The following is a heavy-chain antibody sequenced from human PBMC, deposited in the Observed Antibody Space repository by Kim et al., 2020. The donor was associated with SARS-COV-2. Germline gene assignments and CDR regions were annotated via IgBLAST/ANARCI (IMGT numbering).Heavy chain of an antibody. V-gene: IGHV4-34*01. D-gene: IGHD6-19*01. CDR3: ARIVAGYRRGYYYYGMDV. CDR2: INHSGST. J-gene: IGHJ6*02. Sequence: SETLSLTCAVYGGSFSGYYWSWIRQPPGKGLEWIGEINHSGSTNYNPSLKSRVTISVDTSKNQFSLKLSSVTAADTAVYYCARIVAGYRRGYYYYGMDVWGQGTTVTVSS. CDR1: GGSFSGYY.